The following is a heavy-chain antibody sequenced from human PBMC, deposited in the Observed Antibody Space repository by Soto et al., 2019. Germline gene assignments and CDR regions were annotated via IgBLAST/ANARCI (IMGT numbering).Heavy chain of an antibody. CDR1: GFTFSSYS. D-gene: IGHD1-26*01. CDR3: ARESWSYFLGLDY. Sequence: EVQLVESGGGLVKPGGSLRLSCAASGFTFSSYSMNWVRQAPGKGLEWVSSISSSSSYIYYADSVKGRFTISRDNAKNSLYLQMNSLRAEDTAVYYCARESWSYFLGLDYWGQGTLVTVSS. J-gene: IGHJ4*02. CDR2: ISSSSSYI. V-gene: IGHV3-21*01.